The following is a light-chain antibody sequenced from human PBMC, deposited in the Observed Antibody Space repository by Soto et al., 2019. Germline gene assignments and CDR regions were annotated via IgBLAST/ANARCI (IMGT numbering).Light chain of an antibody. CDR2: DAS. V-gene: IGKV1-16*01. CDR3: QDPKQLPQT. Sequence: DIHMTQSPSSLSESVVDRVTITCLASQGISNQVAWFQQKPGKAPKSLIYDASTLQSGVPSRFSGSGAGTESALTSSRQQPEDVASYYRQDPKQLPQTFGGRTKVDIK. J-gene: IGKJ4*02. CDR1: QGISNQ.